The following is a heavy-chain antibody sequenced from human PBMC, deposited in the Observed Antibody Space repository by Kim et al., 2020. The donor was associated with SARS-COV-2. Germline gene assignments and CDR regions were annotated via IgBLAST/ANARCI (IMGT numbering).Heavy chain of an antibody. D-gene: IGHD6-19*01. CDR1: GFTFSSYA. CDR3: ARDSSGSFWGEVYFDY. J-gene: IGHJ4*02. Sequence: GGSLRLSCAASGFTFSSYAMHWVRQAPGKGLEWVAVISYDGSNKYYADSVKGRFTISRDNSKNTLYLQMNSLRAEDTAVYYCARDSSGSFWGEVYFDYWGQGTLVTVSS. V-gene: IGHV3-30*04. CDR2: ISYDGSNK.